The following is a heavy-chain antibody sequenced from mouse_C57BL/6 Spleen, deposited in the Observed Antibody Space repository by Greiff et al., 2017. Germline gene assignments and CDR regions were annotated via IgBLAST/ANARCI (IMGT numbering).Heavy chain of an antibody. Sequence: QVQLQQPGAELVRPGTSVKLSCKASGYTFTSYWMHWVKQRPGQGLEWIGVIDPSDSYTNYNQKFKGKATLTVDTSSSTAYMQLSSLTSEDSAVYYCARREGVITSVAYYFDYWGQGTPLTVSS. CDR1: GYTFTSYW. D-gene: IGHD1-1*01. CDR2: IDPSDSYT. J-gene: IGHJ2*01. V-gene: IGHV1-59*01. CDR3: ARREGVITSVAYYFDY.